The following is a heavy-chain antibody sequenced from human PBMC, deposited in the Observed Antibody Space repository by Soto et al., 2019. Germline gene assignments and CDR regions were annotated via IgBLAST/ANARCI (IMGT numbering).Heavy chain of an antibody. CDR3: ARDYYSNYYYYCGMDV. V-gene: IGHV1-69*06. J-gene: IGHJ6*04. Sequence: QVQLVQSGAEVKKPGSSVKVSCKASGGTFSSYAISWVRQAPGQGLEWMGAIIPIFGTANYAQKFQGRVTITADKSTSTAYMELSSLRSEDTAVYYYARDYYSNYYYYCGMDVWGKGTKVTVSS. CDR1: GGTFSSYA. D-gene: IGHD4-4*01. CDR2: IIPIFGTA.